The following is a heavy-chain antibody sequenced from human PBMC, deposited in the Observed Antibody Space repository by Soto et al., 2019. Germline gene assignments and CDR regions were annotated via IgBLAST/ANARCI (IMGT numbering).Heavy chain of an antibody. D-gene: IGHD3-22*01. CDR3: ATVLPTEYYYDSSGYLF. CDR1: GYTLTELS. Sequence: ASVKVSCKVSGYTLTELSMHWVRQAPGKGLEWMGGFDPEDGETIYAQKFQGRVTMTEDTSTDPAYMELSSLGSEDTAVYYCATVLPTEYYYDSSGYLFWGQGTLVTVSS. V-gene: IGHV1-24*01. J-gene: IGHJ4*02. CDR2: FDPEDGET.